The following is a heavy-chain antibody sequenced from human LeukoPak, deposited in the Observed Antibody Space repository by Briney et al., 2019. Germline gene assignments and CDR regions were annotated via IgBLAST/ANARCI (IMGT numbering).Heavy chain of an antibody. V-gene: IGHV3-15*01. CDR3: TTSLTYYYDSSGYPFDY. J-gene: IGHJ4*02. CDR1: GFTFSNAW. CDR2: IKSKTDGGTT. Sequence: GGSLRLSCAASGFTFSNAWMSRVRQAPGKGLEWVGRIKSKTDGGTTDYAAPVKGRFTISRDDSKNTLYLQMNSLKTEDTAVYYCTTSLTYYYDSSGYPFDYWGQGTLVTVSS. D-gene: IGHD3-22*01.